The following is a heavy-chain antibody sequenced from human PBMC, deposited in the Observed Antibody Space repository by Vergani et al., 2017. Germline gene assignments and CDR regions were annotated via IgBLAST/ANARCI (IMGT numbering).Heavy chain of an antibody. CDR3: ASIARAPTRRNPPPDY. CDR2: VNYGGST. CDR1: GGSFSDYY. D-gene: IGHD3-16*02. Sequence: QVQLQEWGAGLLKTSETLSLTCGVSGGSFSDYYWSWIRQAPGMGLEWIGEVNYGGSTNYNPSLKSRVSISVDTSKNQFSLQLTSVTAADSALYFCASIARAPTRRNPPPDYWGQEILVAVSS. J-gene: IGHJ4*02. V-gene: IGHV4-34*01.